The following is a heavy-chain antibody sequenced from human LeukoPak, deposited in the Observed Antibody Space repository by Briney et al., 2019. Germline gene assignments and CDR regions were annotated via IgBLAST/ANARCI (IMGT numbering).Heavy chain of an antibody. J-gene: IGHJ4*02. V-gene: IGHV4-4*07. CDR1: GGSISSYY. D-gene: IGHD1-7*01. CDR2: IYTSGST. CDR3: ASQSNNWNSKTYDY. Sequence: SETLSLTCTVSGGSISSYYWSWIRQPAGKGLEWIGRIYTSGSTNYNPSLKSRVTMSVDTSKNQFSLKLSSVTAADTAVYYCASQSNNWNSKTYDYWGQGTLVTVSS.